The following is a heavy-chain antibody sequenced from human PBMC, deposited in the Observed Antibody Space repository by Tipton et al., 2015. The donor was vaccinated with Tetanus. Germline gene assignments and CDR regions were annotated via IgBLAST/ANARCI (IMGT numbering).Heavy chain of an antibody. V-gene: IGHV4-39*02. CDR3: ARGLPREPFYFDY. CDR2: IYSYNGNT. J-gene: IGHJ4*02. Sequence: TLSLTCSVSGYSITRGSYYWSWIRQPPGKGLEWVGSIYSYNGNTFQNPSLRSRVTMSLDTTKNQFFLKVRSVTAADTAVYYCARGLPREPFYFDYWGQGKQVTVSS. CDR1: GYSITRGSYY. D-gene: IGHD1-26*01.